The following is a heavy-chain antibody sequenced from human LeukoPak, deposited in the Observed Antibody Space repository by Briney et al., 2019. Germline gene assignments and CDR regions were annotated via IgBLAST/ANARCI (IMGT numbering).Heavy chain of an antibody. CDR2: IYYSGST. CDR1: GGSISSSSYY. D-gene: IGHD3-16*02. Sequence: SETLSLTCTVSGGSISSSSYYWGWIRQPPGKGLEWIGSIYYSGSTYYNPSLKSRVTISVDTSKNQFSLKLSSVTAADTAVYYCARHALIESYDYVWGSYRYPFDYWGQGTLVTVSS. CDR3: ARHALIESYDYVWGSYRYPFDY. J-gene: IGHJ4*02. V-gene: IGHV4-39*01.